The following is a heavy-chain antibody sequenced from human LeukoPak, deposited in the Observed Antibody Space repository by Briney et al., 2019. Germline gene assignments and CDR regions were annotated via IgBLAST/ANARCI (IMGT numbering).Heavy chain of an antibody. Sequence: PSETLSLTCTVSGGSISSYYWSWIRQPHGRGLEWIGYIYYSGSTNYNPSLKSRVTISVDTSKNQFSLKLSSVTAADTAVYYCARGSYGSGSYLSWGQGTLVTVSS. J-gene: IGHJ5*02. CDR1: GGSISSYY. D-gene: IGHD3-10*01. V-gene: IGHV4-59*01. CDR2: IYYSGST. CDR3: ARGSYGSGSYLS.